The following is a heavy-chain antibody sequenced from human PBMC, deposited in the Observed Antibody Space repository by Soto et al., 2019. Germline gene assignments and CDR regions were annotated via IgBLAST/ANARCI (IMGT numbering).Heavy chain of an antibody. J-gene: IGHJ4*02. CDR3: ARGWGRIFDY. D-gene: IGHD7-27*01. CDR2: INPSGST. CDR1: GGTFSGYY. Sequence: QVQLQQWGAGLLKPSETLSLTCAVYGGTFSGYYWNWIRQPPGKGLEWIGEINPSGSTNYNPTLKSRVTLSVDTSKSPFSLKLSSVTAADTDVYYCARGWGRIFDYWGQGTLVTVSS. V-gene: IGHV4-34*01.